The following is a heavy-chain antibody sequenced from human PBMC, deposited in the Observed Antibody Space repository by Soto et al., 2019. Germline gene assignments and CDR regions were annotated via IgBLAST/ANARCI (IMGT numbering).Heavy chain of an antibody. CDR2: IVVGSGNT. D-gene: IGHD6-13*01. J-gene: IGHJ4*02. V-gene: IGHV1-58*02. CDR3: AAAPGIAAAGLIFDY. CDR1: GFTFTSSA. Sequence: SVKVSCKASGFTFTSSAMQWVRQARGQRLEWIGWIVVGSGNTNYAQKFQERVTITRDMSTSTAYMELSSLRSEDTAVYYCAAAPGIAAAGLIFDYWGQGTLVTVSS.